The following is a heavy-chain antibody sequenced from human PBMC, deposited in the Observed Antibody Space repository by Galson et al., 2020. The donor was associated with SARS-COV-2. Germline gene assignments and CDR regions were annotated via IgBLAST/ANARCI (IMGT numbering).Heavy chain of an antibody. CDR3: AKDTSVAVFYSYYFDL. D-gene: IGHD6-19*01. V-gene: IGHV3-23*01. J-gene: IGHJ4*02. Sequence: GESLKISCVGSGFTFSNYAMSWVRQAPGKGLEWVSGISGSGCSPYYADSVKGRFTISRDNSKSTLYLQINSLRAEDTAIYYCAKDTSVAVFYSYYFDLWGQGILVTVSS. CDR1: GFTFSNYA. CDR2: ISGSGCSP.